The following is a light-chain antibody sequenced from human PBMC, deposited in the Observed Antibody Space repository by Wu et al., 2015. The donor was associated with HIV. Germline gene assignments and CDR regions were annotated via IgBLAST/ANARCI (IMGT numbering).Light chain of an antibody. CDR3: QQYGRSPPGYS. V-gene: IGKV3-20*01. Sequence: IVLTQSPGTLSLSPGESATLSCRASQSISSSFLAWYQQKPGQAPRLLIYGASSRATGIPDRFSGSGSGTDFTLTISRLEPEDFAVYYCQQYGRSPPGYSFGQGTKLEIK. J-gene: IGKJ2*03. CDR2: GAS. CDR1: QSISSSF.